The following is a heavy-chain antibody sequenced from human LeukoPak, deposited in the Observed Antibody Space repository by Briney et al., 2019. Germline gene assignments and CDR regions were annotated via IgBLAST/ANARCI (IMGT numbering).Heavy chain of an antibody. J-gene: IGHJ4*02. Sequence: SETLSLTCTVSGGSISSGGYYWSWIRQHPGKGLEWIGYIYYSGSTYYNPSLKSRVTISVDTSKNQFSLKLSSVTAADTAVYYCARAIVVPAAALTWGQGTLVTVSS. CDR2: IYYSGST. CDR3: ARAIVVPAAALT. V-gene: IGHV4-31*03. CDR1: GGSISSGGYY. D-gene: IGHD2-2*01.